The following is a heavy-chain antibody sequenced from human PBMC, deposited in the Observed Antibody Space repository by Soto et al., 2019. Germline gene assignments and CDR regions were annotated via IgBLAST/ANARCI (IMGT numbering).Heavy chain of an antibody. J-gene: IGHJ4*02. CDR2: ISPNSGGT. D-gene: IGHD6-6*01. CDR3: ALEYSSSSSPDY. CDR1: GYTFTGYY. Sequence: ASVKVSCKASGYTFTGYYMHWVRQAPGQGLEWMGWISPNSGGTNYAQKFRGRVTMTRDTSISTAYMELRRLRSDDTAVYYCALEYSSSSSPDYWGQGTLVTGSS. V-gene: IGHV1-2*02.